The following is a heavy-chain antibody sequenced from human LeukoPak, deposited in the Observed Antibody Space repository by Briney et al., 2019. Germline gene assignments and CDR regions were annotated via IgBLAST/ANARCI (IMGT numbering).Heavy chain of an antibody. CDR2: IIPILGIA. CDR3: ARDQRLILEWLSSSRYGMDV. Sequence: GASVKVSCKASGGTFSSYTISWVRQAPGQGLEWMGRIIPILGIANYAQKFQGRVTITADKSTSTAYMELSSLRPEDTAVYYCARDQRLILEWLSSSRYGMDVWGQGTTVTVSS. J-gene: IGHJ6*02. D-gene: IGHD3-3*01. V-gene: IGHV1-69*04. CDR1: GGTFSSYT.